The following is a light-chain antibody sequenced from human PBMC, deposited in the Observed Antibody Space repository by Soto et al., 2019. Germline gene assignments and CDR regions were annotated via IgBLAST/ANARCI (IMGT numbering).Light chain of an antibody. Sequence: DIQMTQSPSPLSASVGDRVTITCRASEGIRNYLAWYQQKPGKPPKLLIYGASTLQSGVPSRFSATGSGTDVTLTISGLQPDDVATYYCQRYNVAPFTFGPGTKVDL. CDR1: EGIRNY. J-gene: IGKJ3*01. V-gene: IGKV1-27*01. CDR3: QRYNVAPFT. CDR2: GAS.